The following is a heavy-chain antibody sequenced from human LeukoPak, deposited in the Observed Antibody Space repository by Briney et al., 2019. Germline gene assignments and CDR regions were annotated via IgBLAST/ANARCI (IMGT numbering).Heavy chain of an antibody. CDR1: GYTFTGYY. V-gene: IGHV1-2*06. D-gene: IGHD3-22*01. J-gene: IGHJ3*02. Sequence: ASVKVSCKASGYTFTGYYMHWVRQAPGQGLEWMGRINPNSGGTNYAQKFQGRVTMTRDTSISTAYMELSRLRSDDTAVYYCARADYYDSSGYYYGLDTWGQGTMVTVSS. CDR2: INPNSGGT. CDR3: ARADYYDSSGYYYGLDT.